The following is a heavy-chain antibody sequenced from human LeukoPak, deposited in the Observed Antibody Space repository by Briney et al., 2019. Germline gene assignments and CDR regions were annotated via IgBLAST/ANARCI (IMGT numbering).Heavy chain of an antibody. V-gene: IGHV4-39*01. Sequence: PSETLSLTCTVSGGSISSSSYYWGWIRQPPGKGLEWIGSIYCSGSTYYNPSLKSRVTISVDTSKNQFSLKLSSVTAADTAVYYCASRYMVRGVIWASRPYYFDYWGQGTLVTVSS. CDR2: IYCSGST. D-gene: IGHD3-10*01. CDR3: ASRYMVRGVIWASRPYYFDY. CDR1: GGSISSSSYY. J-gene: IGHJ4*02.